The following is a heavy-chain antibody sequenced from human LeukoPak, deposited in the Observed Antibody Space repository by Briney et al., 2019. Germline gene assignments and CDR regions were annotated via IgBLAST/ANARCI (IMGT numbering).Heavy chain of an antibody. CDR2: INSDGSGK. Sequence: PGGSLRLSCAASRFTFSTYWMHWVRQAPGKGLVWVARINSDGSGKSYADSVKGRITISRDNAKNTLYLQMNSLRAADTAVYYCARTATHYRDAFDIWGQGTMVNVAS. CDR3: ARTATHYRDAFDI. D-gene: IGHD1-26*01. J-gene: IGHJ3*02. CDR1: RFTFSTYW. V-gene: IGHV3-74*01.